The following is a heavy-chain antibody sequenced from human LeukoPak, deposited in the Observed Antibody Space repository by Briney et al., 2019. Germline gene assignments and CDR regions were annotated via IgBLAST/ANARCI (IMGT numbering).Heavy chain of an antibody. V-gene: IGHV3-64D*06. CDR3: VKVATVVTSYYFDY. CDR1: GFTFSTYV. D-gene: IGHD4-23*01. J-gene: IGHJ4*02. CDR2: ISSNGGST. Sequence: GGSLRLSCAASGFTFSTYVMHWVRQAPGKGLEYVSAISSNGGSTYYADSVKGRFTISRDNSKNTLYLQMSSLRAEDTAVYYCVKVATVVTSYYFDYWGQGTLVTVSS.